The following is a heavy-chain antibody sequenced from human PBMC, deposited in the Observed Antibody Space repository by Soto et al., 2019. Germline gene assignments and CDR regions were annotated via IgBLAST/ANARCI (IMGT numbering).Heavy chain of an antibody. V-gene: IGHV3-53*01. Sequence: PGGSLRLSCAASGFTVSSNYMSWVRQAPGKGLEWVSVIYSGGSTYYADSVKGRFTISRDNSKNTLYLQMNSLRAEDTAVYSCARGSYYYYSSETWGQETLVTVSS. J-gene: IGHJ5*01. CDR3: ARGSYYYYSSET. CDR2: IYSGGST. D-gene: IGHD3-22*01. CDR1: GFTVSSNY.